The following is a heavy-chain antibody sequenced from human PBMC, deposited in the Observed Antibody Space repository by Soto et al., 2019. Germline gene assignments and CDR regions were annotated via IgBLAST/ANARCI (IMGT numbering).Heavy chain of an antibody. J-gene: IGHJ4*02. CDR2: INHSGRS. CDR3: ARRAKYSGTWFFDY. CDR1: GGSFSDYY. Sequence: QVQLQQRGAGLLKPAETLSLTCDVYGGSFSDYYWNWIRQPPEKGLEWIGEINHSGRSNYNPSLKSRVTXXVXAXXNQFSLKVNSVTAADTAVYYCARRAKYSGTWFFDYWGQGTLVTVSS. V-gene: IGHV4-34*01. D-gene: IGHD5-12*01.